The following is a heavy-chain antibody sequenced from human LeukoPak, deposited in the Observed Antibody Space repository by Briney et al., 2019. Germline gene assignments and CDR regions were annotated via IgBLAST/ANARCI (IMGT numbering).Heavy chain of an antibody. V-gene: IGHV4-39*01. Sequence: KPSETLSLTCTVSGASISSSSYYWGWIRQPPGKGLEWIGSIYYSGSTYYNPSLKSRVTISLDTSKNQFSLRLMSATAADTAVYYCERHLSWSGYPKVDYWGQGTLVTVSS. CDR3: ERHLSWSGYPKVDY. CDR1: GASISSSSYY. D-gene: IGHD3-3*01. J-gene: IGHJ4*02. CDR2: IYYSGST.